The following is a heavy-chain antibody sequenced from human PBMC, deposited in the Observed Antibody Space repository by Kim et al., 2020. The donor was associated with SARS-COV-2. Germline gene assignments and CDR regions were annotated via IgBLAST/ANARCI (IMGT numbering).Heavy chain of an antibody. V-gene: IGHV3-11*06. CDR3: VRGFDAKNGFDV. J-gene: IGHJ3*01. Sequence: YADSVKGRFTISRDNAENSVYVQMNSLRAEDTAVYYCVRGFDAKNGFDVWGQGTMVTVSS. D-gene: IGHD2-8*01.